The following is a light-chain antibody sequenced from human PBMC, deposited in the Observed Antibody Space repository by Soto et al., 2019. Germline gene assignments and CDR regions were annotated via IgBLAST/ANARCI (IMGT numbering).Light chain of an antibody. CDR1: QSIRKD. CDR3: QQSYSTPPYT. V-gene: IGKV1-39*01. Sequence: DIQMTQSPSSLSASVGDRVTITCRARQSIRKDLYWYQQKPGKAPKLLSYAASSLQGGVPSRFSGSGSGTDFTLTISSLQPEDFATYYCQQSYSTPPYTVGQGTRLEIK. CDR2: AAS. J-gene: IGKJ2*01.